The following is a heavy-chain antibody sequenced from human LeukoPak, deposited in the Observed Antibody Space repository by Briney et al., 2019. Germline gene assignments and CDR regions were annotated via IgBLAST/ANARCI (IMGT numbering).Heavy chain of an antibody. CDR3: ARGYCSSTSCYETNFDY. V-gene: IGHV6-1*01. CDR1: GGSVSSNSAA. CDR2: TYYRSKWYN. J-gene: IGHJ4*02. Sequence: SQTPSLMYPISGGSVSSNSAAWISIRQSPSKDLEWLGRTYYRSKWYNDYAVSVKSRITINPDTSKNQFSLQLNSVTPEDTAVYYCARGYCSSTSCYETNFDYWGQGTLVTVSS. D-gene: IGHD2-2*01.